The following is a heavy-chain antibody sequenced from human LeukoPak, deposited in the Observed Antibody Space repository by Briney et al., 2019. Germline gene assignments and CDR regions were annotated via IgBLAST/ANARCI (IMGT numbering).Heavy chain of an antibody. Sequence: PSETLSLTCTVSGGSISSYYWNWIRQPPGKGLEWIGYIYYSGSTYYNPSLKSRVTISVDTSKNQFSLKLSSVTAADTAVYYCARLARDIVVVVAATLGGFDYWGQGTLVTVSS. J-gene: IGHJ4*02. CDR2: IYYSGST. CDR3: ARLARDIVVVVAATLGGFDY. CDR1: GGSISSYY. V-gene: IGHV4-59*12. D-gene: IGHD2-15*01.